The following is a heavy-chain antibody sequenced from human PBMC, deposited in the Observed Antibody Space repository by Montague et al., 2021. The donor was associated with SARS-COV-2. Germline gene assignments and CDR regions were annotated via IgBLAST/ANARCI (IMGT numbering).Heavy chain of an antibody. D-gene: IGHD2-15*01. Sequence: SETLSLTCTVSGGPISSFHWSWFRQPPGKGLEWIGYTSDSGSTNYNPSLTSRVTMSVDTSKNQFSLKVNSVTAADTAVYYCARHYSATLPAVYWGQGTLVTVSS. V-gene: IGHV4-59*08. CDR1: GGPISSFH. CDR3: ARHYSATLPAVY. CDR2: TSDSGST. J-gene: IGHJ4*02.